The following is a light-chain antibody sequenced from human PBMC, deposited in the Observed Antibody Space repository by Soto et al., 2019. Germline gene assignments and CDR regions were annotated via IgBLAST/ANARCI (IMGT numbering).Light chain of an antibody. Sequence: PGERATLSCRASQTVSSNYLAWCQQRPGQAPRLLIYGASTRAAGIPDRFSGSGSGTDFTLTITRLGPEDSAVYYCQQYDSSPPITFGQGTRLEIK. CDR1: QTVSSNY. CDR2: GAS. CDR3: QQYDSSPPIT. V-gene: IGKV3-20*01. J-gene: IGKJ5*01.